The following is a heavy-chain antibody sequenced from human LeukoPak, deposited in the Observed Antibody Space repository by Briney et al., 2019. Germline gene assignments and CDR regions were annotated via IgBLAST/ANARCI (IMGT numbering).Heavy chain of an antibody. D-gene: IGHD6-13*01. CDR2: IIPILGIA. J-gene: IGHJ4*02. V-gene: IGHV1-69*04. CDR1: GGTFGSYA. CDR3: ARARQGAAAEGY. Sequence: GASVKVSCKASGGTFGSYAISWVRQAPGQGLEWMGRIIPILGIANYAQKFQGRVTITADKSTSTAYMELSSLRSEDTAVYYCARARQGAAAEGYWGQGTLVTVSS.